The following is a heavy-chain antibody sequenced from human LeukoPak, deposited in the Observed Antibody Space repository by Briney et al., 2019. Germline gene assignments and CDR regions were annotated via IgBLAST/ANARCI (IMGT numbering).Heavy chain of an antibody. D-gene: IGHD1-7*01. CDR1: GFIFSSYA. CDR3: ARDQENYGGAFDI. V-gene: IGHV3-23*01. CDR2: VSDGGDSR. J-gene: IGHJ3*02. Sequence: PGGSLRLSCTASGFIFSSYAMTWVRQAPGKGLEWVSAVSDGGDSRKYADSVKGRFTISRDNSKNTVYLQMNSLRAEDTAVYYCARDQENYGGAFDIWGQGTMVTVSS.